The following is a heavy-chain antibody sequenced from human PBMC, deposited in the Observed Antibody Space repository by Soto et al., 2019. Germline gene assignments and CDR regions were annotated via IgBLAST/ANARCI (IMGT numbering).Heavy chain of an antibody. CDR2: IIPIFGTA. CDR3: ARFKRWYYDSSGYARGAFDI. J-gene: IGHJ3*02. CDR1: GGTFSSYA. D-gene: IGHD3-22*01. Sequence: SVKVSCKASGGTFSSYAISWVRQAPGQGLEWMGGIIPIFGTANYAQKYQGRVTITADESTSTAYMELSSLRSEDTAVYYCARFKRWYYDSSGYARGAFDIWGQGTMVTVSS. V-gene: IGHV1-69*13.